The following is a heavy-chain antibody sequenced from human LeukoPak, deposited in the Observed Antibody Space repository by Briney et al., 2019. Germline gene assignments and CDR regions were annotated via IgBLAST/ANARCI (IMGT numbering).Heavy chain of an antibody. CDR3: AKDLLERRFGWFDP. D-gene: IGHD1-1*01. Sequence: PGGSLRLSCAAPGFTFSSYAMSWVRQAPGKGLEWVSAISGSGGSTYYADSVKGRFTISRDNSKNTLYLQMNSLRAEDTAVYYCAKDLLERRFGWFDPWGQGTLVTVSS. CDR2: ISGSGGST. J-gene: IGHJ5*02. V-gene: IGHV3-23*01. CDR1: GFTFSSYA.